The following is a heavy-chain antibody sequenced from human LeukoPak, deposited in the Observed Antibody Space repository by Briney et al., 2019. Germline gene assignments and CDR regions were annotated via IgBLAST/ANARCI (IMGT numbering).Heavy chain of an antibody. D-gene: IGHD4-23*01. CDR2: ISGSGGST. V-gene: IGHV3-23*01. CDR3: AQVYGGNSSGY. J-gene: IGHJ4*02. Sequence: TGGPLRLSCAASGFTFSSYAMSWVRQAPGKGLEWVSAISGSGGSTYYADSVKGRFTISRDNSKNTLYLQMNSLRAEDTAVYYCAQVYGGNSSGYWGQGTLVTVSS. CDR1: GFTFSSYA.